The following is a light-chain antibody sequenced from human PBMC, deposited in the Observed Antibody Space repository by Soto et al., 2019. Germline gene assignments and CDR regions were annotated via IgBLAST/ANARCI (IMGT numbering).Light chain of an antibody. Sequence: EVVVTQSPDTLSVSPGERATLSCRASESVSSNLAWYQQRPGQAXTLXXYGASTRATGIPARFSGGGSGTEFTLTISSLQSEDFSVYYCQQYNSWPPITFGQGTRREI. CDR3: QQYNSWPPIT. V-gene: IGKV3-15*01. CDR1: ESVSSN. J-gene: IGKJ5*01. CDR2: GAS.